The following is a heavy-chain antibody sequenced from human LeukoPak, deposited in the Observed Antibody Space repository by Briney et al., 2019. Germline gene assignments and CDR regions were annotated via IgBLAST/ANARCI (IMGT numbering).Heavy chain of an antibody. CDR2: ISGTGGGT. CDR1: GFTFSTYA. V-gene: IGHV3-23*01. CDR3: AKAEDNSGYRFTHFDN. J-gene: IGHJ4*02. Sequence: GGSLRLSCAASGFTFSTYAMSWVRQVPAKGLEWVSSISGTGGGTYYADSVKGRFTISRDNSKNTLYLQMNSLRAEDTAVYHCAKAEDNSGYRFTHFDNWGQGTLVSVSS. D-gene: IGHD3-22*01.